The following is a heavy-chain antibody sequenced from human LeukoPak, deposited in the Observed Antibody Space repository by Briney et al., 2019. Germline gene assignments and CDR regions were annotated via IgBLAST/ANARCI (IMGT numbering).Heavy chain of an antibody. CDR2: INPNSGGT. J-gene: IGHJ4*02. CDR3: ARTAVDCSGGSCYLGYYY. D-gene: IGHD2-15*01. Sequence: GASVKVSCKASGYTFTGYYMHWVRQAPGQGLEWMGWINPNSGGTNYAQKFQGRVTMTRDTSISTAYMELSRLRSDDTAVYYCARTAVDCSGGSCYLGYYYWGQGTLVTVSS. V-gene: IGHV1-2*02. CDR1: GYTFTGYY.